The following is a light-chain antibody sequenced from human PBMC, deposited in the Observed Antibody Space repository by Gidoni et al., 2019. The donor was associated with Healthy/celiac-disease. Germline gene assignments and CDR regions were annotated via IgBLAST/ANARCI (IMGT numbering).Light chain of an antibody. CDR1: QSVSIY. CDR2: AAS. CDR3: QQCSNWPLT. J-gene: IGKJ4*01. V-gene: IGKV3-11*01. Sequence: DTVLTHSPSTLSLSPGERSTLSSRDSQSVSIYLAWSQQKPGQAPRLLIYAASNRATGIPARFSGSGSGTDFTLTISSLEPEDFAVYYCQQCSNWPLTFGGGTKVEIK.